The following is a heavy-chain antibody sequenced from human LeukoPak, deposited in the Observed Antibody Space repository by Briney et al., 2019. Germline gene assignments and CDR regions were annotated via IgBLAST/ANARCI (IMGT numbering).Heavy chain of an antibody. J-gene: IGHJ4*02. CDR2: IWYDGSNK. CDR3: ASSYYDILTGYQELDH. D-gene: IGHD3-9*01. V-gene: IGHV3-33*01. CDR1: GFIFSSYG. Sequence: VGSLRLSCAASGFIFSSYGMHWVRQAPGKGLEWVAVIWYDGSNKNYADSIKGRFTISRDNSKNTLYLQMNSLRAEDTAVYYCASSYYDILTGYQELDHWGQGTLVTASS.